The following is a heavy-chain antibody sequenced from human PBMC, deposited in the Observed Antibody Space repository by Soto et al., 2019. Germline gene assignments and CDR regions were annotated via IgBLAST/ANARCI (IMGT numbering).Heavy chain of an antibody. CDR2: IYYSGST. V-gene: IGHV4-59*01. J-gene: IGHJ4*02. Sequence: SETLSLTCTVSGGSISSYYWSWIRQPPGKGLEWIGYIYYSGSTNYNPSLKSRVTISVETSKNQFSLKLSSVTAADTAVYYCARVGRRYCSGGSCYFDYWGQGTLVTVSS. CDR3: ARVGRRYCSGGSCYFDY. D-gene: IGHD2-15*01. CDR1: GGSISSYY.